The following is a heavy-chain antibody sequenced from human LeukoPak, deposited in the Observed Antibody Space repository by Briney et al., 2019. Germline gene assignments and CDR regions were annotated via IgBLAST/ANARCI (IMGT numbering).Heavy chain of an antibody. D-gene: IGHD5-18*01. CDR2: IYYSGST. CDR3: ARGRGDTAMVPYNWFDP. Sequence: KPSETLSLTCTVSGGSISSSSYYWGWIRQPPGKGLEGIGSIYYSGSTYYNPSLKSRVTISVDTSRNQFSLKLSSVTAADTAVYYCARGRGDTAMVPYNWFDPWGQGTLVTVSS. J-gene: IGHJ5*02. CDR1: GGSISSSSYY. V-gene: IGHV4-39*07.